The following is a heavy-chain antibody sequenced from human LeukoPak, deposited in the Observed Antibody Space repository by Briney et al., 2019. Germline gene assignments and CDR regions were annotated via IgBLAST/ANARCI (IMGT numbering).Heavy chain of an antibody. V-gene: IGHV1-2*02. Sequence: ASVKASCKASGYTFTNYHIHWVRQAPGQGLEWMGWINPNGGGTNYAQNFQGRVTLTKDTSITTAYMELSRLTSDDTAVYYCAGLTTVTTYFDYWGQGALVTVSS. CDR1: GYTFTNYH. CDR2: INPNGGGT. J-gene: IGHJ4*02. CDR3: AGLTTVTTYFDY. D-gene: IGHD4-17*01.